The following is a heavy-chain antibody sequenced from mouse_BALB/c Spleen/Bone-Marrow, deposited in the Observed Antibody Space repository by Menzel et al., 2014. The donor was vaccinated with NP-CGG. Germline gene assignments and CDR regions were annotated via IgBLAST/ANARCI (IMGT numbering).Heavy chain of an antibody. CDR3: TRGGNYGY. CDR1: GYTFTNYW. CDR2: IFPGIGTT. Sequence: LVESGAELVKPGASVKLSCKTSGYTFTNYWIQWVKQRPGQGLGWIGEIFPGIGTTYYNEKFKGKATLTIDTSSXTAYMQLSSLTSEDSAVYFCTRGGNYGYWGQGTTLTVSS. J-gene: IGHJ2*01. D-gene: IGHD2-1*01. V-gene: IGHV1S132*01.